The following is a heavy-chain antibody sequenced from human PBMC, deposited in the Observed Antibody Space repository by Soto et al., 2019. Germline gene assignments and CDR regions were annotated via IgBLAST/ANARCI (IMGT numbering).Heavy chain of an antibody. CDR2: ISYDGTNK. CDR3: ARGDTLPGY. V-gene: IGHV3-33*01. D-gene: IGHD3-10*01. CDR1: GFSFSRYG. J-gene: IGHJ4*02. Sequence: QVQLVESGGGVVQPGRSLRLSCAAAGFSFSRYGMHWVRQAPGKGLEWVAIISYDGTNKHYADSMKGRFTISRDNSKNTMYLQMNSLRAEDTAVYYCARGDTLPGYWGQGTLVTVSS.